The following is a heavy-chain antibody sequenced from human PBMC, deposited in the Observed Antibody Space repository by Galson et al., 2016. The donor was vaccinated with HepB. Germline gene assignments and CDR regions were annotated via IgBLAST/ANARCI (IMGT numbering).Heavy chain of an antibody. CDR2: ISSSSSYI. Sequence: SLRLSCAASGFTFSSYSMAWIRQPPGKGLEWVSSISSSSSYIHHADSVRGRFTISRDITKNSLYLQMNSLRVEDTAVYYCARGWDTSGWNIGYWSQGTLVTVSS. CDR3: ARGWDTSGWNIGY. CDR1: GFTFSSYS. J-gene: IGHJ4*02. V-gene: IGHV3-21*01. D-gene: IGHD6-19*01.